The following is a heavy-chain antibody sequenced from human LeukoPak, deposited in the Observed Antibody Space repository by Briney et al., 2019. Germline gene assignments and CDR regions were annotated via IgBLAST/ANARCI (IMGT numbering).Heavy chain of an antibody. J-gene: IGHJ4*02. V-gene: IGHV1-2*02. Sequence: VASVKVSCKASGYTFTDSYIHWVRQAPGQGLEWMGWINPNSGGTNYAPKFQGRVTMTRDTSISSAYMELSRLRSDDTAVYYCAREHSSSSGKVFDYWGQGTLVTVSS. D-gene: IGHD6-6*01. CDR2: INPNSGGT. CDR3: AREHSSSSGKVFDY. CDR1: GYTFTDSY.